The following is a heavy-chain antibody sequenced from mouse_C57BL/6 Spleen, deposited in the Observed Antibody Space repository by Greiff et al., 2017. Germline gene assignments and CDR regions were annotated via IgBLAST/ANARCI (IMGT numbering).Heavy chain of an antibody. CDR2: INPSSGYT. J-gene: IGHJ4*01. CDR3: ARPPDYYAMDY. CDR1: GYTFTSYT. Sequence: VQLQQSGAELARPGASVKMSCKASGYTFTSYTMHWVKQRPGQGLEWIGYINPSSGYTKYNQKFKDKATLTADKSSSTAYMQLSSLTSEDSAVYYCARPPDYYAMDYGGQGTSVTVSS. V-gene: IGHV1-4*01.